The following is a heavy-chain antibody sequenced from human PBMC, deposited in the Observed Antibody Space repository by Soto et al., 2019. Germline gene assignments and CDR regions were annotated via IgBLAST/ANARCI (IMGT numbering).Heavy chain of an antibody. CDR1: GFMFGSYA. V-gene: IGHV3-23*01. Sequence: EVQLLESGGGLVQPGGSLSLSCATSGFMFGSYAMNWVRQAPGKGLEWVSVISGGGSTTNYADSVRGRFTTSRDSSTDTVYLQMYSLRVEDTAVYYCAKARKYSSPYDSWGQGTLVTVSS. CDR3: AKARKYSSPYDS. CDR2: ISGGGSTT. J-gene: IGHJ5*01. D-gene: IGHD6-19*01.